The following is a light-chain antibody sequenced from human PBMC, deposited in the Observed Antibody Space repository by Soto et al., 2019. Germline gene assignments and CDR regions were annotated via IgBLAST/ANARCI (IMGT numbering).Light chain of an antibody. J-gene: IGKJ1*01. Sequence: DIQMTQSPSAMSASVGDRVTITCRASQGISSYLAWYQQKPGKAPKLLIYAASTLQSGVPSRFSGSGSGTGFTLTISSLQPEDFATYFCQQSYNMPWTFGQGTKVDIK. CDR1: QGISSY. V-gene: IGKV1-39*01. CDR3: QQSYNMPWT. CDR2: AAS.